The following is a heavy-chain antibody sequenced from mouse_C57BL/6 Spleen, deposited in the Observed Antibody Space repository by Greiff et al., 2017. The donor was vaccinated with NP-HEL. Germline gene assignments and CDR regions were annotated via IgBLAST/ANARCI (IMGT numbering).Heavy chain of an antibody. Sequence: VQLQQSGPELVKPGASVKISCKASGYAFSSSWMNWVKQRPGKGLEWIGRIYPGDGDTNYNGKFKGKATLTADQSSSTAYMQLSSLTSEDSAVYFGARSDDGYYSYRSFGVWGTGTTVTV. CDR1: GYAFSSSW. CDR3: ARSDDGYYSYRSFGV. V-gene: IGHV1-82*01. J-gene: IGHJ1*03. CDR2: IYPGDGDT. D-gene: IGHD2-3*01.